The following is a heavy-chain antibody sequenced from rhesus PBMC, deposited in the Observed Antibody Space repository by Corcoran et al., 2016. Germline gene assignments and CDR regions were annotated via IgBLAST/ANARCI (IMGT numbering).Heavy chain of an antibody. J-gene: IGHJ4*01. CDR2: IYVSSTST. Sequence: QVQLQESGPGVVKPSETLSLTCAVSGGSISDPYRCSWIRQPPGKGLEWIGYIYVSSTSTNYNPSLKSRVTISKDTAKNQFSLKLSSVTAADTAVYYCARDHWGSSYDYWGQGVLVTVSS. V-gene: IGHV4S10*01. D-gene: IGHD6-43*01. CDR1: GGSISDPYR. CDR3: ARDHWGSSYDY.